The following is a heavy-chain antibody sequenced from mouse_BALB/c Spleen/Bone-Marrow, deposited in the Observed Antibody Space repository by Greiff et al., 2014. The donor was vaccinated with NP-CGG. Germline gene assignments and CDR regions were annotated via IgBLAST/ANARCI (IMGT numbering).Heavy chain of an antibody. J-gene: IGHJ2*01. CDR1: GFTFSYFG. V-gene: IGHV5-17*02. CDR3: AKERTGFDY. D-gene: IGHD4-1*01. CDR2: ISSGSSII. Sequence: EVQLQQSGGGLVQPGGSRKLSCAASGFTFSYFGMHWVRQAPEKGLEWVAYISSGSSIIYYADTVKGRFTISRDNPKNTLFLQMTSLRSEDTAMYYCAKERTGFDYWGQGTTLTVSS.